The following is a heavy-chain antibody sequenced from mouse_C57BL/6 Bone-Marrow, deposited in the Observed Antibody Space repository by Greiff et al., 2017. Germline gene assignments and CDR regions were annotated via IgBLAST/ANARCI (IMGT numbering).Heavy chain of an antibody. V-gene: IGHV5-6*01. D-gene: IGHD1-1*01. CDR3: ARQDYGSSYVPHYYAMDY. CDR1: GFTFSSYG. J-gene: IGHJ4*01. CDR2: ISSGGSYT. Sequence: EVQLVESGGDLVKPGGSLKLSCAASGFTFSSYGMSWVRQTPDKRLEWVATISSGGSYTCYPDSVKGRFTISRDNAKNTLYLQMSSLKSEDTAMYYCARQDYGSSYVPHYYAMDYWGQGTSVTVSS.